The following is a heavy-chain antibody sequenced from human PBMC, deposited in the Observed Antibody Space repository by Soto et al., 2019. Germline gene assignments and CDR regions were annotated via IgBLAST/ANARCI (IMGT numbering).Heavy chain of an antibody. CDR1: QFTFGGLG. D-gene: IGHD2-2*03. Sequence: VLLLESGGGFVQPGGSVRLSCAAPQFTFGGLGLSWVRQSPGRGLEWVATISRDEDNTHYADYVNGRFTISKDRSTNTLHLHMASLRAEDTAMYYCVSWMSAHFDYWGRGTLVTVSS. J-gene: IGHJ4*02. CDR2: ISRDEDNT. CDR3: VSWMSAHFDY. V-gene: IGHV3-23*01.